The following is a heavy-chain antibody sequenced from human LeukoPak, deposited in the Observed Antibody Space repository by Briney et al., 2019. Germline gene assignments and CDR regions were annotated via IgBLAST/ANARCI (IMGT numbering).Heavy chain of an antibody. CDR3: ARGSLNDFWSGPRGAFDI. CDR2: ISSSGSTI. CDR1: GFTFSDYY. Sequence: PGGSLRLSCAASGFTFSDYYMSWIRQAPGKGLEWVSYISSSGSTIYYAGSVKGRFTISRDNAKNSLYLQMNSLRAEDTAVYYCARGSLNDFWSGPRGAFDIWGQGTMVTVSS. J-gene: IGHJ3*02. D-gene: IGHD3-3*01. V-gene: IGHV3-11*04.